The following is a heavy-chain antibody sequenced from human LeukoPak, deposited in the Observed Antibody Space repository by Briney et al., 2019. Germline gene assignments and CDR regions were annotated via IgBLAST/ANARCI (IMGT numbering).Heavy chain of an antibody. Sequence: PSETLSLTCTVSGGSISSGGYYWSWIRQHPGKGLEWIGYIYYSGSTDYNPSLKSRVAISVDTSKNQFSLKLTSVTAADTAVYYCARAVCSSSSGCFYYYMDVWGKGTTVTVSS. V-gene: IGHV4-61*08. J-gene: IGHJ6*03. CDR2: IYYSGST. CDR1: GGSISSGGYY. D-gene: IGHD6-6*01. CDR3: ARAVCSSSSGCFYYYMDV.